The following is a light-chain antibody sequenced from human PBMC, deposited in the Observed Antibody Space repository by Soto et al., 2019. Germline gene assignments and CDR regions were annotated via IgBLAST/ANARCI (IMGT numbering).Light chain of an antibody. J-gene: IGKJ1*01. CDR1: QSISSW. CDR3: QKYNSYAWT. V-gene: IGKV1-5*01. Sequence: DIQMTQSPSTLSASVGDRVTSTCRASQSISSWLAWYQQKTGKAPRIVIYDDSSLESGVPSRFSGSGSGTELNLTISSLQPDDFATYYCQKYNSYAWTFGQGTKVDIK. CDR2: DDS.